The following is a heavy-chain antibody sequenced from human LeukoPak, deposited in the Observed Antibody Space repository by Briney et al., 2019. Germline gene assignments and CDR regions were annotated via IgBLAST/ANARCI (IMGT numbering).Heavy chain of an antibody. Sequence: SETLSLTCAVYGGSFSGYYWSWIRQPPGKGLEWIGEINHSGSTNYNPSLKSRVTISVDTSKNQFSLKLSSVTAADTAVYYCARELGVRGVKWATDYYYYYYMDVWGKGTTVTISS. CDR1: GGSFSGYY. CDR3: ARELGVRGVKWATDYYYYYYMDV. V-gene: IGHV4-34*01. CDR2: INHSGST. J-gene: IGHJ6*03. D-gene: IGHD3-10*01.